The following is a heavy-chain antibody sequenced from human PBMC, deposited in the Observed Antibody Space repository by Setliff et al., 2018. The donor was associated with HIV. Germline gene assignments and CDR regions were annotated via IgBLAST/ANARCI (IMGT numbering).Heavy chain of an antibody. J-gene: IGHJ5*02. V-gene: IGHV4-39*01. CDR1: GGSISSSSYY. D-gene: IGHD5-12*01. CDR3: ARLGRPYSGQGWFDP. Sequence: SETLSLTCTVSGGSISSSSYYWGWIRQPPGKGLEWIGNIYYSGSTYYNPSLKSRVTISVDTSENQFFLNLSSVTATDSAVYYCARLGRPYSGQGWFDPWGQGTLVTVSS. CDR2: IYYSGST.